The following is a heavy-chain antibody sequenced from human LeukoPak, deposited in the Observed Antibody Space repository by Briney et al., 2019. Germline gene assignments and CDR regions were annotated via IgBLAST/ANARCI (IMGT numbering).Heavy chain of an antibody. V-gene: IGHV1-2*02. Sequence: GASVRVSCKASGYTFTGYYMHWVRQAPGQGLEWMGWINPNSGGTNCAQKFQGRVTMTRDTSISTAYMELSRLRSDDTAVYYCARVAPSGYSSGWYWFDPWGQGTLVTVSS. J-gene: IGHJ5*02. D-gene: IGHD6-19*01. CDR3: ARVAPSGYSSGWYWFDP. CDR2: INPNSGGT. CDR1: GYTFTGYY.